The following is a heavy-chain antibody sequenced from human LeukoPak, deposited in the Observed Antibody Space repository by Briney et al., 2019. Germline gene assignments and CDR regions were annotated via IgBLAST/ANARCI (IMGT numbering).Heavy chain of an antibody. CDR3: ARHTVTNGYYYGMDV. J-gene: IGHJ6*02. Sequence: SETLSLTCAVYGGSFSGYYWSWIRQPPGKGLEWIGEINHSGSTNYNPSLKSRVTISVDTSKNQFSLKLSSVTAADTAVYYCARHTVTNGYYYGMDVWGQGTTVTVSS. V-gene: IGHV4-34*01. D-gene: IGHD4-17*01. CDR2: INHSGST. CDR1: GGSFSGYY.